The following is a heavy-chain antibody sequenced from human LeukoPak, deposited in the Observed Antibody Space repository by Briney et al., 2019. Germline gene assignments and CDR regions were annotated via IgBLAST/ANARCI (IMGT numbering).Heavy chain of an antibody. D-gene: IGHD2-2*01. Sequence: SVKVSCKASGGTFSSYAISWVRQAPGQGLEWMGGIIPIFVTANYAQKFQGRVTITADESTSTAYMELSSLRSEDTAVYYCARMPGYCSSTSCRAYYYGMDVWGQGTTVTVSS. V-gene: IGHV1-69*01. CDR1: GGTFSSYA. CDR2: IIPIFVTA. J-gene: IGHJ6*02. CDR3: ARMPGYCSSTSCRAYYYGMDV.